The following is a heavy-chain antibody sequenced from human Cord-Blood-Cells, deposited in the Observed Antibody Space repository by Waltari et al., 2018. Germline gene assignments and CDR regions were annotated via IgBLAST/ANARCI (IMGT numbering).Heavy chain of an antibody. CDR1: GYTFTSYD. Sequence: QVQLVQSGAEVKKPGASVKVSCKASGYTFTSYDINWVRQATGQGLEWMGWMNPNSGNQGYAQKFQGRVTMTRNTSISTADMALSSLRSEDTAVYYCARGARGGAAAGTDYWGQGTLVTVSS. CDR3: ARGARGGAAAGTDY. J-gene: IGHJ4*02. V-gene: IGHV1-8*01. CDR2: MNPNSGNQ. D-gene: IGHD6-13*01.